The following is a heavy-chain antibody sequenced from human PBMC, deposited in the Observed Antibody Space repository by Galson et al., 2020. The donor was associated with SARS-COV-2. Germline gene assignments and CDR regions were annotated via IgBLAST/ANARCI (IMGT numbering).Heavy chain of an antibody. CDR1: GGSISIGGYY. Sequence: SETLSLTCTVSGGSISIGGYYWSWTRQHPGKGLEWIRYIYFSGSAYYNSTLKSRVTISVDTSKNQFYLKLSSWTATDTAVYYCARLGLLRYFDWLVYTYGMEVWGQGTTVTVSS. CDR3: ARLGLLRYFDWLVYTYGMEV. CDR2: IYFSGSA. D-gene: IGHD3-9*01. V-gene: IGHV4-31*03. J-gene: IGHJ6*02.